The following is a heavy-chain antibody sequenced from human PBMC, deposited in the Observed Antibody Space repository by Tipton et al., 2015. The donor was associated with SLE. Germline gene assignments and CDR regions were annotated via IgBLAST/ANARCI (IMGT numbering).Heavy chain of an antibody. CDR2: MSPNNGKT. J-gene: IGHJ3*02. D-gene: IGHD3-9*01. CDR1: GYTFMNYD. Sequence: QVQLVQSGAEVKKPGASVKVSCKASGYTFMNYDINWVRQAPGHGLEWMGWMSPNNGKTGYAQKFQDRLIMTRDASISTAYMELSSLTSEDTAEYYCARDNDDVLTNGFDIWGQGTRVTVSS. CDR3: ARDNDDVLTNGFDI. V-gene: IGHV1-8*01.